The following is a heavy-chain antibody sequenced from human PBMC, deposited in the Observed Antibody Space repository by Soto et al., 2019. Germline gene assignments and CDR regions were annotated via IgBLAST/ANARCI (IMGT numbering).Heavy chain of an antibody. CDR3: AKIFRYGDPEY. D-gene: IGHD2-21*02. J-gene: IGHJ4*02. CDR1: GFTFSSYG. V-gene: IGHV3-30*18. CDR2: ISYDGSNK. Sequence: GGSLRLSCAASGFTFSSYGMHWVRQAPGKGLEWVAVISYDGSNKYYAGSVKGRFTISRDNSKSTLYLQMNSLRAEDTAVYYCAKIFRYGDPEYWGQGALVTVSS.